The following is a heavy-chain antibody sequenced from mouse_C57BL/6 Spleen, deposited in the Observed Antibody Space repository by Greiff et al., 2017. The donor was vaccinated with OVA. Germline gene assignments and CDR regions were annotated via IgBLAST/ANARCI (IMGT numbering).Heavy chain of an antibody. D-gene: IGHD2-4*01. J-gene: IGHJ4*01. Sequence: VQLQQSGPELVKPGASVKISCKASGYAFSSSWMNWVKQRPGKGLEWIGRIYPGDGDTNYNGKFKGKATLTADKSSSTAYMQLSSLTSEDSAVYFCASSIYYDYDGYAMDYWGQGTSVTVSS. V-gene: IGHV1-82*01. CDR3: ASSIYYDYDGYAMDY. CDR2: IYPGDGDT. CDR1: GYAFSSSW.